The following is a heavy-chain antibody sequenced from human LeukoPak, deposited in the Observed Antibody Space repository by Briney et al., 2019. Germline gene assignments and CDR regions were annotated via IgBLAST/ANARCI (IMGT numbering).Heavy chain of an antibody. D-gene: IGHD5-18*01. V-gene: IGHV3-30*18. J-gene: IGHJ1*01. Sequence: GGSLRLSCAASGFTFDDYGMSWVRQAPGKGLEWVAVISYDGSNKYYADSVKGRFTISRDNSKNTLYLQMNSLRPEDTAVYYCAKDQGYSYGYVSYWGQGTLVTVSS. CDR2: ISYDGSNK. CDR3: AKDQGYSYGYVSY. CDR1: GFTFDDYG.